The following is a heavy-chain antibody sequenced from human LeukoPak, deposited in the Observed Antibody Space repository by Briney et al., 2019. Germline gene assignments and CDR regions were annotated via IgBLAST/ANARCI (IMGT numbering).Heavy chain of an antibody. Sequence: PGGSLRLSCAASGFTVSSNYMSWVCQAPGKGLEWVSVIYSGGSTYYADSVKGRFTISRDNSKNTLYLQMNSLRAEDTAVYYCARDRVGATRYDAFDIWGQGTMVTVSS. CDR3: ARDRVGATRYDAFDI. V-gene: IGHV3-66*02. D-gene: IGHD1-26*01. CDR1: GFTVSSNY. CDR2: IYSGGST. J-gene: IGHJ3*02.